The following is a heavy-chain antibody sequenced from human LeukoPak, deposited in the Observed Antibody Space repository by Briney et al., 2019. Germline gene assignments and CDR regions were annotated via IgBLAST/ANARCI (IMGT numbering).Heavy chain of an antibody. J-gene: IGHJ6*03. Sequence: GGSLRLSCAASGFTFSSYGMSWVRQAPGKGLEWVSAISGSGGSTYYADSVKGRFTISRDNSKNTLYLQMNSLRAEDTAVYYCAKSLWFGELTHYYYYYMDVWGKGTTVTVSS. V-gene: IGHV3-23*01. CDR3: AKSLWFGELTHYYYYYMDV. D-gene: IGHD3-10*01. CDR2: ISGSGGST. CDR1: GFTFSSYG.